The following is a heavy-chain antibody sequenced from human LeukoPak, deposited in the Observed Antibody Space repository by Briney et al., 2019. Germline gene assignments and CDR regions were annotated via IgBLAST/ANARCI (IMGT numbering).Heavy chain of an antibody. CDR3: VRALGYSSGCGDY. CDR2: IKQDGSEK. CDR1: GLSVSTFW. D-gene: IGHD6-19*01. V-gene: IGHV3-7*01. J-gene: IGHJ4*02. Sequence: GGSLRLSCAASGLSVSTFWMSWVHQAPGKGLEWVANIKQDGSEKYYVDSVKGRFAISRDNAKNSLYLQMSSLRAEDTAVYYCVRALGYSSGCGDYWGQGTLVTVSS.